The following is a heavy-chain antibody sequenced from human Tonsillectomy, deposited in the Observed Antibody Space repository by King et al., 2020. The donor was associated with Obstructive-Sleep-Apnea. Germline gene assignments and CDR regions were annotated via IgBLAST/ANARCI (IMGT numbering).Heavy chain of an antibody. CDR1: GFTFNTYG. D-gene: IGHD2-2*01. Sequence: VQLVESGGGVVQPGRSLRLSCAASGFTFNTYGMHWVRRAQGKGLEWVAVTSHDGSTKYYADSVKGRFSISRDNSKNTLYLQMNSLRAEDTAVYYCAKVGLTYCSAASCYAPDYWGQGTLVTVSS. CDR2: TSHDGSTK. CDR3: AKVGLTYCSAASCYAPDY. V-gene: IGHV3-30*18. J-gene: IGHJ4*02.